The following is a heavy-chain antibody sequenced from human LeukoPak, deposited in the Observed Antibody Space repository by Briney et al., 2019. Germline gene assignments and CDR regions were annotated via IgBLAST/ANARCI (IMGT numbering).Heavy chain of an antibody. CDR3: ARGGIRYFDY. J-gene: IGHJ4*02. D-gene: IGHD2-21*01. V-gene: IGHV4-34*01. Sequence: SETLSLTCAVYGGSFSGYYWSWIRQPPGKGLEWIGEINHSGSTNYNPSLKCRVTISVDTSKNQFSLKLSSVTAADTAVYYCARGGIRYFDYWGQGTLVTVSS. CDR2: INHSGST. CDR1: GGSFSGYY.